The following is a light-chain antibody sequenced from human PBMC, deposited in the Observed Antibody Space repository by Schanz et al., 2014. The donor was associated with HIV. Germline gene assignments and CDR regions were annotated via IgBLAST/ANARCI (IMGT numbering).Light chain of an antibody. Sequence: QSALTQPASVSGSPGQSISISCTGTSGDVGSYNYVSWYQQHPGKAPKLMIFDVSNRPSGVSNRFSGSKSGNTASLTISGLQAEDEAEYYCYSYAGSRVFGGGTKLTVL. V-gene: IGLV2-14*03. CDR2: DVS. J-gene: IGLJ3*02. CDR1: SGDVGSYNY. CDR3: YSYAGSRV.